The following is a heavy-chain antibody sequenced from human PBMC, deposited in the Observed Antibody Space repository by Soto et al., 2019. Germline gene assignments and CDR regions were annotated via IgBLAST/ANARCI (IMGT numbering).Heavy chain of an antibody. Sequence: QVTLKESGPVLVKPTETLTLTCTVSGFSLSNARMGVSWIRQPPGKALEWLAHIFSNDEKSYSPSLKSRLTISKDTAKGQVVLTMTNMDPVDTATYYCARIGGYYDILTGYRPLFDYWGQGTLVTVSS. CDR1: GFSLSNARMG. CDR2: IFSNDEK. CDR3: ARIGGYYDILTGYRPLFDY. D-gene: IGHD3-9*01. V-gene: IGHV2-26*01. J-gene: IGHJ4*02.